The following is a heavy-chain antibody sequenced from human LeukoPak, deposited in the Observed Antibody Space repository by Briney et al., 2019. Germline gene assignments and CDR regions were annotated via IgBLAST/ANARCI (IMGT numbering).Heavy chain of an antibody. D-gene: IGHD3-22*01. CDR1: GFTFSTYN. CDR2: ISHSNGYI. V-gene: IGHV3-21*01. J-gene: IGHJ4*02. CDR3: ARVTYDSSGYYLGD. Sequence: GGSLRLSCAASGFTFSTYNMNWVRQTPGKGLEWVSSISHSNGYIYYADSVKGRFTISRDNAKNSLYLQMNSLRAEDTAVYYCARVTYDSSGYYLGDWGQGTLVTVSS.